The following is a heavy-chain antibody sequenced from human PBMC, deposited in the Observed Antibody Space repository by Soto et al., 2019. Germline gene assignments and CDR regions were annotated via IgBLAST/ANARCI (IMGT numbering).Heavy chain of an antibody. CDR3: ASYDILTVYFPQYSVDY. CDR1: GASISSSTYY. CDR2: IYYSGST. D-gene: IGHD3-9*01. J-gene: IGHJ4*02. Sequence: QVQLQESGPGLVKPSETLSLTCTVSGASISSSTYYWGWIRQSPGKVLEWIGSIYYSGSTYYNPSRKSRVIMSIDTSKNQFSLKLSSVTAADTAVYYCASYDILTVYFPQYSVDYWGQGTLVTVSS. V-gene: IGHV4-39*01.